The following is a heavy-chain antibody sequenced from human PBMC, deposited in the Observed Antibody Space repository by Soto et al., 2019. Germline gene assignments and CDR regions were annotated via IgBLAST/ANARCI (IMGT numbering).Heavy chain of an antibody. J-gene: IGHJ3*01. CDR2: ISPGADVS. Sequence: EVQLLESGGGLVQPGGSLRLSCAASGCTFSSFVMNWFRQAPGKGLEWVSTISPGADVSHYTDSVKGRFTISRDNSRRTLHLQMDSLRVEDAAVYFCVRRAITATTKWGAFEVWGQGTAVTVSS. CDR1: GCTFSSFV. D-gene: IGHD1-20*01. V-gene: IGHV3-23*01. CDR3: VRRAITATTKWGAFEV.